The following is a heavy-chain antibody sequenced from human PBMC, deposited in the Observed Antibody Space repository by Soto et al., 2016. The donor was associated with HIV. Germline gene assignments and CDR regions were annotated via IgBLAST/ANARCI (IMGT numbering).Heavy chain of an antibody. V-gene: IGHV3-74*01. Sequence: EVQLVESGGGLVQPGRSLRLSCAASGFAFRTYWMHWVRQTPGKGLMWISHINNNGSSTNYADSVKGRFTVSRDNAKNTLYLQMNRLRAEDTAVYYCVRDLMRGYSSRPTSNYWGQGTLVTVSS. CDR2: INNNGSST. CDR1: GFAFRTYW. D-gene: IGHD5-12*01. J-gene: IGHJ4*02. CDR3: VRDLMRGYSSRPTSNY.